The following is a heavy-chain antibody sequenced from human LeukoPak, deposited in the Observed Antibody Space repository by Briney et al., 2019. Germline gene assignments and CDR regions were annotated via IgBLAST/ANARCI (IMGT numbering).Heavy chain of an antibody. V-gene: IGHV1-8*01. CDR2: MNPNSGNT. J-gene: IGHJ5*02. CDR3: ARAFQDVGYCSSTSCYIVIHWFDP. D-gene: IGHD2-2*02. CDR1: GYTFTSYD. Sequence: ASVKVSCKASGYTFTSYDINWVRQATGQGLEWMGWMNPNSGNTGYAQKFQGRVTMTRNTSISTAYMELSSLRSEDTAVYYCARAFQDVGYCSSTSCYIVIHWFDPWGQGTLVTVSP.